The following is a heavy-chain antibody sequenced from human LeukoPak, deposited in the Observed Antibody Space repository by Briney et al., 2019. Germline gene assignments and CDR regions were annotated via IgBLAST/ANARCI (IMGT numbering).Heavy chain of an antibody. CDR3: APSPARFNFDF. Sequence: SKTLSLTCTVSGGSINNYYWSWIRQPPGKGLEWIGYISYTGTTTNYNPSLKSRVSISRDTSKSQISLNLTSVTAADTAVYFCAPSPARFNFDFWGQGILVTVSS. V-gene: IGHV4-59*01. D-gene: IGHD3-10*01. CDR1: GGSINNYY. CDR2: ISYTGTTT. J-gene: IGHJ4*02.